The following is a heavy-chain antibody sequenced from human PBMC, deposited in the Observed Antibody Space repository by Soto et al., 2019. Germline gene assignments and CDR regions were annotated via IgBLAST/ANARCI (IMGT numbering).Heavy chain of an antibody. Sequence: KASETLSLTCAVYGGSFSGYYWSWIRQPPGKGLEWIGEINHSGSTNYNPSLKSRVTISVDTSKNQFSLKLSSVTAADTAVYYCARSWGIAALATQGTYGMDVWGQGTTVTVSS. CDR2: INHSGST. D-gene: IGHD6-6*01. V-gene: IGHV4-34*01. J-gene: IGHJ6*02. CDR1: GGSFSGYY. CDR3: ARSWGIAALATQGTYGMDV.